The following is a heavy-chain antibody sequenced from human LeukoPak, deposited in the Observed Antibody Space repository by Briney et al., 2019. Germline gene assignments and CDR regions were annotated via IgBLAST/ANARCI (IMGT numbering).Heavy chain of an antibody. D-gene: IGHD6-6*01. Sequence: TWVRQAPXXGXEWIGWISAYTGNTNYALNLQGRVTMTTDTSTSTAYMELSSLRSEDTAVYYCARGAARPSYFDYWGQGTLVTVSS. CDR2: ISAYTGNT. J-gene: IGHJ4*02. V-gene: IGHV1-18*01. CDR3: ARGAARPSYFDY.